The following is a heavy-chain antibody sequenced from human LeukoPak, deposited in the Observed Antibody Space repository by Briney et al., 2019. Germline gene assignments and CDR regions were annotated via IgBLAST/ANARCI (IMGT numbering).Heavy chain of an antibody. J-gene: IGHJ4*02. V-gene: IGHV3-48*02. CDR1: GFTFSSYA. Sequence: SGGSLRLSCAASGFTFSSYAMHWVRQAPGKGLEWVSYISSSSSTIYYADSVKGRFTISRDNAKNSLYLQMNSLRDEDTAVYYCARDQSWGGSIAVAANWGQGTLVTVSS. CDR2: ISSSSSTI. CDR3: ARDQSWGGSIAVAAN. D-gene: IGHD6-19*01.